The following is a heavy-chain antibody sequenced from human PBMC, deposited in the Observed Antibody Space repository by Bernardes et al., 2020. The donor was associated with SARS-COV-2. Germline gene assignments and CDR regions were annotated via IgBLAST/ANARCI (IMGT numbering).Heavy chain of an antibody. CDR2: MSSSGTRT. CDR3: ARDHMLEWGLSPLIGMDV. J-gene: IGHJ6*02. Sequence: GGSLRLSCEVSGFNFINYSFNWVRQPPGKGLEWVSYMSSSGTRTHYADSVRGRFTMSRDTAKTSLSLEMSDLRDDDTAVYYCARDHMLEWGLSPLIGMDVWGQGTTVIVSS. D-gene: IGHD3-3*01. V-gene: IGHV3-48*02. CDR1: GFNFINYS.